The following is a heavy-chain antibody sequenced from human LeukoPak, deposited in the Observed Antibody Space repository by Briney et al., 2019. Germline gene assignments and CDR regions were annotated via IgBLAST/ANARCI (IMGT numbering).Heavy chain of an antibody. V-gene: IGHV4-39*01. Sequence: SETLSLTCSVSGGSISGSGYYWAWIRQPPGKGLEWIGSIYYTGSTHYNSSLKSRVTMSVDTSKNQFSLKLSSVAAADTAVYYCASPLGGFDNWGQGTLVTVSS. CDR2: IYYTGST. CDR1: GGSISGSGYY. D-gene: IGHD3-16*01. J-gene: IGHJ4*02. CDR3: ASPLGGFDN.